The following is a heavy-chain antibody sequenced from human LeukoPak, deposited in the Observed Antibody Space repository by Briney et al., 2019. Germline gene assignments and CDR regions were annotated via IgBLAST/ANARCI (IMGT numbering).Heavy chain of an antibody. Sequence: GGSLRLSCAASGFTFSNYAMSWVRQAPGKGLEWVSAIIGSGGSTFSADSVKGRFTISRDNSKNTLYLQMNSLRAEDTAVYYCAKDETYSSGWHPFDYWGQGTLVTVSS. CDR3: AKDETYSSGWHPFDY. J-gene: IGHJ4*02. CDR2: IIGSGGST. D-gene: IGHD6-19*01. V-gene: IGHV3-23*01. CDR1: GFTFSNYA.